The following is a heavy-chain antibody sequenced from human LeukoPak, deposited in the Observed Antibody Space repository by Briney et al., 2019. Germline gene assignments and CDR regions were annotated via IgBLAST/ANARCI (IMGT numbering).Heavy chain of an antibody. CDR3: ASVSYDSSGYYSDY. CDR2: IYSGGST. D-gene: IGHD3-22*01. J-gene: IGHJ4*02. CDR1: GFTVSSNY. V-gene: IGHV3-53*01. Sequence: GGSLRLSCAASGFTVSSNYMSWVRQAPGKGMEWVSVIYSGGSTYYADSAKGRFTISRDNSKNTLYLQMNSLRAEDTAVYYCASVSYDSSGYYSDYWGQGTLVTVSS.